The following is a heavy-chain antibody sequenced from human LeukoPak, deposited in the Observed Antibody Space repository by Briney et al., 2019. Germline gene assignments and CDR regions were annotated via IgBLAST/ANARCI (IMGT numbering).Heavy chain of an antibody. D-gene: IGHD5-24*01. V-gene: IGHV3-66*01. CDR2: IYSGGST. CDR3: ARGALQLNFDY. CDR1: GFTFSSYA. J-gene: IGHJ4*02. Sequence: GGSLRLSCAASGFTFSSYAMSWVHQAPGKGLEWVSVIYSGGSTYNADSVKGRFTISRDNSKNTLYLQMNSLRADDTAVYYCARGALQLNFDYWGQGTLVTVSS.